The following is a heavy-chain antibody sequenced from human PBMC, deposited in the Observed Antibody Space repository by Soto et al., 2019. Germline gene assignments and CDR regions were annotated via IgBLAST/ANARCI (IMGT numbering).Heavy chain of an antibody. V-gene: IGHV3-53*01. Sequence: PGGSLRLSCAASGFTVSSNYMIWVRQAPGKGLEWVSVIYSGGSTYYADSVKGRFTISRDNAKNSLYLQMNSLRAEDTAVYYCARDVFPPYCSGGSCHDQGFDPWGQGTLVTV. J-gene: IGHJ5*02. CDR2: IYSGGST. D-gene: IGHD2-15*01. CDR3: ARDVFPPYCSGGSCHDQGFDP. CDR1: GFTVSSNY.